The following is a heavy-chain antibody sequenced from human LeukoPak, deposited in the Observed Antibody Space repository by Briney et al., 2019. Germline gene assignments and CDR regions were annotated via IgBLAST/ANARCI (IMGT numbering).Heavy chain of an antibody. J-gene: IGHJ6*03. D-gene: IGHD3-9*01. CDR3: ARDHDILTGYNYYYMDV. Sequence: ASVKVSCKASGYTFTGYYMHWVRQAPGQGLEWMGRINPNSGGTNYAQKFQGRVTMTRDTSISTAYMELSRLRSDDTAVYYCARDHDILTGYNYYYMDVWGKGTTVTVSS. V-gene: IGHV1-2*06. CDR1: GYTFTGYY. CDR2: INPNSGGT.